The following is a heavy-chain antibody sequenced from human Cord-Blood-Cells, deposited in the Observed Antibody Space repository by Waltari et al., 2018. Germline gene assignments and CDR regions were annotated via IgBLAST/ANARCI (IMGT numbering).Heavy chain of an antibody. V-gene: IGHV3-15*07. CDR2: IKSKTDGGTI. Sequence: EVQLVESGGGLVTPGGSLRLSCVESGLSFRTAWMYWVRQAPGKGLEWIGRIKSKTDGGTIDYAAPVKGRFTISRDDSKNTLYLQMNSLKTEDTAVYYCTSSEKPTARFDYWGQGTLVTVSS. D-gene: IGHD5-18*01. CDR3: TSSEKPTARFDY. J-gene: IGHJ4*02. CDR1: GLSFRTAW.